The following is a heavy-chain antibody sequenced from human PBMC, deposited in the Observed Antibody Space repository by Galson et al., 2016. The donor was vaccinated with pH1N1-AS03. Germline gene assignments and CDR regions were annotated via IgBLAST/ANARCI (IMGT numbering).Heavy chain of an antibody. Sequence: ATLSLTCTVSGGSISSYYWSWIRQPPGKGLEWIGYIYYSGSTNYKPSLKSRVTMSVDTSKNQLSLKLTSVTAADTAVYYCARRGGSGAPLFDYWGQGTLVTVSS. V-gene: IGHV4-59*08. CDR2: IYYSGST. J-gene: IGHJ4*02. CDR3: ARRGGSGAPLFDY. CDR1: GGSISSYY. D-gene: IGHD6-19*01.